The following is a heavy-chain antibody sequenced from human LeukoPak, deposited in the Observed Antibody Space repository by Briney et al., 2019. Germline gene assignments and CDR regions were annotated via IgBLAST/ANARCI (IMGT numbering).Heavy chain of an antibody. V-gene: IGHV3-48*04. J-gene: IGHJ4*02. Sequence: EGSLRLSCAGSGFTFSSQSMNWVRQVPGKGLEWISYISSGSSTIYYADSVKGRFTISRDNAKNSTYLQMNSLRAEDTAVYYCAREVSGSSYFDYWGQGTLVTVSS. CDR3: AREVSGSSYFDY. CDR2: ISSGSSTI. CDR1: GFTFSSQS. D-gene: IGHD1-26*01.